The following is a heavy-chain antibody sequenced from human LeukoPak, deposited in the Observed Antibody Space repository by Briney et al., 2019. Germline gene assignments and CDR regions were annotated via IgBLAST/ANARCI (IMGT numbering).Heavy chain of an antibody. D-gene: IGHD3-9*01. CDR1: SGSLSGYY. CDR2: FNHTGST. V-gene: IGHV4-34*01. Sequence: PSETLSLTCAVYSGSLSGYYWSWLRQPPGKGLEWIGEFNHTGSTNHNPSLKSRVTISVDTSKKQFSLKLSSVTAADTAVYYCARVWVGLTGSYRSYDYCMDVCGQGTTVTVSS. CDR3: ARVWVGLTGSYRSYDYCMDV. J-gene: IGHJ6*02.